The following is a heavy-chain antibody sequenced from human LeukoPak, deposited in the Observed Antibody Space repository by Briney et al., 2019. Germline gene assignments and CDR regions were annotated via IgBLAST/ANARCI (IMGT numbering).Heavy chain of an antibody. CDR3: ARDIGYYYYGSGSYYKGGGYFDY. D-gene: IGHD3-10*01. CDR1: GDSVSSNSAA. J-gene: IGHJ4*02. Sequence: SQTLSLTCAISGDSVSSNSAAWNWIRQSPSRGLEWLGRTYYRSKWYNDYAVSVKSRITINPDTSKNQFSLQLNSVTPEDTAVYYCARDIGYYYYGSGSYYKGGGYFDYWGQGTLVTVSS. CDR2: TYYRSKWYN. V-gene: IGHV6-1*01.